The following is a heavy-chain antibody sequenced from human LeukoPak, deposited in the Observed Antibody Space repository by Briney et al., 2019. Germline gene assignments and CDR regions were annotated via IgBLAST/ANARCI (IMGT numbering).Heavy chain of an antibody. CDR2: ISASGGST. V-gene: IGHV3-23*01. CDR3: AKGTANIDY. Sequence: GGSLRLSCAASGFTFSNYDMTWVPQAPGKGLEGVSAISASGGSTFYADSVKGRFTISRENSMNTLSLQMNSLRAEDTAVYYCAKGTANIDYWGQGTRVSVSS. J-gene: IGHJ4*02. CDR1: GFTFSNYD. D-gene: IGHD1/OR15-1a*01.